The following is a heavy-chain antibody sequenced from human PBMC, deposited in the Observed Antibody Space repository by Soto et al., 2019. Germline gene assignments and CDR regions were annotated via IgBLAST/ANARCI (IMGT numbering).Heavy chain of an antibody. CDR3: AKDGLRYGSGPLPLYYYYGMDV. D-gene: IGHD3-10*01. CDR1: GFTFDDYA. Sequence: PVGSLRLSCAASGFTFDDYAMHWVRQAPGKGLEWVSGISWNSGSIGYADSVKGRFTISRDNAKNSLYLQMNSLRAEDTALYYCAKDGLRYGSGPLPLYYYYGMDVWGQGTTVTVSS. J-gene: IGHJ6*02. CDR2: ISWNSGSI. V-gene: IGHV3-9*01.